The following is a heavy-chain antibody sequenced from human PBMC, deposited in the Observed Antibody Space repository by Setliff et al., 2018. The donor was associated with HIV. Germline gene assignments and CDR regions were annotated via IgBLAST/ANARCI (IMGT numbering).Heavy chain of an antibody. CDR3: ARIDNNWGSAN. CDR1: GYTFTSYD. D-gene: IGHD7-27*01. J-gene: IGHJ4*02. V-gene: IGHV1-3*01. Sequence: ASVKVSCKASGYTFTSYDINWVRQATGQGLEWMGWITVGDGNTKYSQKFQGRVTITRDTSASTAYMELSSLRSEDTAVYYCARIDNNWGSANWGQGTLVTVSS. CDR2: ITVGDGNT.